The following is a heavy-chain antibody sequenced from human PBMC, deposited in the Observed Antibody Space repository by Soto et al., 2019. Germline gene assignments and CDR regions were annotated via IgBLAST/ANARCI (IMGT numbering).Heavy chain of an antibody. D-gene: IGHD3-10*01. CDR1: GYAFTSNA. Sequence: GASVKVSCKASGYAFTSNAMYWVRQAPGQRLEWMGWINAGNGNTKYSQKLQGRVTITRDTSASTAYMELSSLRSEDTAVYYCARDMGFGLSDYWGQGTLVTVSS. J-gene: IGHJ4*02. V-gene: IGHV1-3*01. CDR2: INAGNGNT. CDR3: ARDMGFGLSDY.